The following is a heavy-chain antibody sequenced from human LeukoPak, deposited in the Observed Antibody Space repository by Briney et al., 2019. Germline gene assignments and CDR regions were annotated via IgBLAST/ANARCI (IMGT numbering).Heavy chain of an antibody. CDR3: AREEELEGPYFDH. CDR2: IYTSGST. Sequence: PSETLSLTRTVSGGSISSYYWSWIRQPAGKGPEWIGRIYTSGSTNYNPSLKSRVTISVDRSKNQYSLKLSSVTAADTAVYYRAREEELEGPYFDHWGQGTLVTVSS. D-gene: IGHD1-1*01. J-gene: IGHJ4*02. CDR1: GGSISSYY. V-gene: IGHV4-4*07.